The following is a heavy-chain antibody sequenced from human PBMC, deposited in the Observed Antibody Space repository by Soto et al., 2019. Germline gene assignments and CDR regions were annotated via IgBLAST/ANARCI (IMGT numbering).Heavy chain of an antibody. CDR1: GGSISSYY. Sequence: PSETLSLICTVSGGSISSYYWGWIRQSPGKGLEWNDYIYYSGSTKYNPSQKSRVNISLDTSKNQFFLKLSSVTAADTAVCYCARGDGYTLLYYFDYWGQGTLVTVSS. V-gene: IGHV4-59*01. D-gene: IGHD5-12*01. J-gene: IGHJ4*02. CDR3: ARGDGYTLLYYFDY. CDR2: IYYSGST.